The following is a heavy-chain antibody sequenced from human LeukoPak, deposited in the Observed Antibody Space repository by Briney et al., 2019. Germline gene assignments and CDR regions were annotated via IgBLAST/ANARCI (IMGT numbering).Heavy chain of an antibody. CDR1: GGTFSSYA. CDR3: AREEDSSGPY. CDR2: IIPIFGTA. V-gene: IGHV1-69*05. D-gene: IGHD3-22*01. Sequence: ASVKVSCKASGGTFSSYAISWVRQAPGQGLEWMGGIIPIFGTANYAQKFQGRVTMTRDTSISTAYMELSRLRSDDTAMYYCAREEDSSGPYWGQGTLVTVSS. J-gene: IGHJ4*02.